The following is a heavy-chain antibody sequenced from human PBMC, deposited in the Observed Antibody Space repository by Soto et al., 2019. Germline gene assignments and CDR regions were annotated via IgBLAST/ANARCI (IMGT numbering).Heavy chain of an antibody. CDR1: GYKFTTYF. J-gene: IGHJ1*01. Sequence: GXSGEVCFKASGYKFTTYFIHWVRQAPGQGLEWMGMIHPSCDTGYAQKFRGRVTMTIDTSTTTAYMELRNLTSEDTAVYFSVRGYCTTSPCSGDFQFWGQGTLVTVSS. CDR2: IHPSCDT. V-gene: IGHV1-46*01. D-gene: IGHD2-15*01. CDR3: VRGYCTTSPCSGDFQF.